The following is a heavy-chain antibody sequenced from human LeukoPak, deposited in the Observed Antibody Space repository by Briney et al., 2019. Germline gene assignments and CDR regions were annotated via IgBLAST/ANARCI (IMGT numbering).Heavy chain of an antibody. Sequence: GGSLRLSCAASGFTFSNYAMHWVRQAPGKGLEWVAVISYDGSNKYYADPVKGRYTISRDNSKNTLYLQMSGLRAEDTAVYYCARALGYYYYFDYWGQGTLVPVSS. CDR3: ARALGYYYYFDY. J-gene: IGHJ4*02. CDR1: GFTFSNYA. D-gene: IGHD3-10*01. CDR2: ISYDGSNK. V-gene: IGHV3-30-3*01.